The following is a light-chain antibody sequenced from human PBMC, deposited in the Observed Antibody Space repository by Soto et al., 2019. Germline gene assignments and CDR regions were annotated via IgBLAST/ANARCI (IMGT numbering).Light chain of an antibody. J-gene: IGKJ5*01. CDR2: DAS. Sequence: EIVXXXXPXXXSXXXGEXATLSCRASQSVSSYLAWYQQKPGQAPRLLIYDASNRATGIPARFSGSGSGTDFTLTISSLEPEDFAVYYCQLRNNWPITFGQGTRLEIK. CDR1: QSVSSY. V-gene: IGKV3-11*01. CDR3: QLRNNWPIT.